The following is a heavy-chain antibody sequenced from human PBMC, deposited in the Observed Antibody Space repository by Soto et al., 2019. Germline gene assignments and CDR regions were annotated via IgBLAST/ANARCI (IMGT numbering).Heavy chain of an antibody. V-gene: IGHV3-30-3*01. J-gene: IGHJ4*02. CDR3: ARVKYYYDSSGPFDY. CDR2: ISYDGSNK. Sequence: GGSLRLSCATSGFTFSSYAMHWVRQAPGKGLEWVAVISYDGSNKYYADSVKGRFTISRDNSKNTLYLQMNSLRAEDTAVYYCARVKYYYDSSGPFDYWGQGTLVTVSS. D-gene: IGHD3-22*01. CDR1: GFTFSSYA.